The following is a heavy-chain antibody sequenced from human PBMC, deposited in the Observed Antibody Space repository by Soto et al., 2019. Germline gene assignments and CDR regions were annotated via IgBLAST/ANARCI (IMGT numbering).Heavy chain of an antibody. J-gene: IGHJ3*01. CDR2: LVGSGDDI. CDR1: GFTFKYYA. CDR3: AKDAIANNCVWEDFDL. V-gene: IGHV3-23*01. Sequence: EVQLMESGGGLVQPGGSLRLSCAASGFTFKYYAMSWVRQAPGKGLEWVSGLVGSGDDINYAASVRGRFTVSRDNSNNILFLQMNSLRAEYTAVYYCAKDAIANNCVWEDFDLWGQGTKVTVSS. D-gene: IGHD2-8*01.